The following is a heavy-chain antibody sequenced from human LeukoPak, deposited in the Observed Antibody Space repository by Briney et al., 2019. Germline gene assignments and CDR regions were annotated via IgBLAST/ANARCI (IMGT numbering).Heavy chain of an antibody. CDR2: INPNSGGT. Sequence: ASVKVSCKASGYTITGYYMHWVRQAPGQGLEWMGRINPNSGGTNYAQKFQGRVTMTRDTSISTAYMELSRLRSDDTAVYYCARVASIRAAAGTVGRADAFDIWGQGTMVTVSS. CDR1: GYTITGYY. V-gene: IGHV1-2*06. D-gene: IGHD6-13*01. J-gene: IGHJ3*02. CDR3: ARVASIRAAAGTVGRADAFDI.